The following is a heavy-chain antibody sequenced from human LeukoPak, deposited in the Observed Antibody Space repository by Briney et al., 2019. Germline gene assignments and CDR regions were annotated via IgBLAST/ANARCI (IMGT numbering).Heavy chain of an antibody. CDR2: IYWDDDK. J-gene: IGHJ4*02. Sequence: SGPTLVKPTQTLTLTCTFSGFSLSTTGVGGGWIRQPPGKALEWLALIYWDDDKRHSPSLKSRLTITKDTSKNQVVLTMTNMDPVDTATYYCAHSVSGRYFDYWGQGTLVTVSS. CDR3: AHSVSGRYFDY. D-gene: IGHD1-26*01. V-gene: IGHV2-5*02. CDR1: GFSLSTTGVG.